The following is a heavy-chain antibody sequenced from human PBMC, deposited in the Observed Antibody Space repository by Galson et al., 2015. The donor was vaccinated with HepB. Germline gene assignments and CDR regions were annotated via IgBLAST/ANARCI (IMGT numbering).Heavy chain of an antibody. CDR1: GYTFTSYY. D-gene: IGHD2-8*01. J-gene: IGHJ4*02. V-gene: IGHV1-2*02. CDR2: INPNSGGT. CDR3: ARGGRAVLMVYAIGY. Sequence: SVKVSCKASGYTFTSYYMHWVRQAPGQGLEWMGWINPNSGGTNYAQKFQGRVTMTRDTSISTAYMELSRLRSDDTAVYYCARGGRAVLMVYAIGYWGQGTLVTASS.